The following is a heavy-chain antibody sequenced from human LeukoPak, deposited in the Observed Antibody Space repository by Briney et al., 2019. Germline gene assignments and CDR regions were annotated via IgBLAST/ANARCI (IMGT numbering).Heavy chain of an antibody. Sequence: SVKGRFTLSRDNAKNSLYLQMNSLRAEDTAVSYCARNWATWAVAGTRYFDYWGQGTLVTVSS. CDR3: ARNWATWAVAGTRYFDY. V-gene: IGHV3-48*03. J-gene: IGHJ4*02. D-gene: IGHD6-19*01.